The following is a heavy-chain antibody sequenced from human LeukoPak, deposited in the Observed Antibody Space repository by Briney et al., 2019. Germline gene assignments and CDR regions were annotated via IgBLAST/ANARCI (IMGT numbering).Heavy chain of an antibody. J-gene: IGHJ6*02. CDR2: ISGDGGST. CDR1: GFTFDDYA. V-gene: IGHV3-43*02. Sequence: GGSLRLSCGASGFTFDDYAMHWVRQAPGKGLEWVSLISGDGGSTYYADSVKGRFTISRDNSKNSLYLQMNSLRTEDTALYYCAKDLTRTYYDILTGYYGLYYYYYYGMDVWGQGTTVTVSS. D-gene: IGHD3-9*01. CDR3: AKDLTRTYYDILTGYYGLYYYYYYGMDV.